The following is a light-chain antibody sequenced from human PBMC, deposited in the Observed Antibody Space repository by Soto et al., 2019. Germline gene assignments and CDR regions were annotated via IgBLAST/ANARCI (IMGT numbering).Light chain of an antibody. CDR2: DVS. CDR3: SSYTSSSTLSTYV. V-gene: IGLV2-14*03. Sequence: HSVLTKPASVSGSPGQSITISCTRTSSDVGGYNYVSWYQHHPGKAPKLMIYDVSNRPSGVSNRFSGSKSGNTASLIISGLQAEDEADYYCSSYTSSSTLSTYVFGTGTKVTVL. J-gene: IGLJ1*01. CDR1: SSDVGGYNY.